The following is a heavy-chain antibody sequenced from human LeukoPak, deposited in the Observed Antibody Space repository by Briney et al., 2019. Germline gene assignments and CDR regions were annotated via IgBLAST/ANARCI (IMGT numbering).Heavy chain of an antibody. D-gene: IGHD3-22*01. J-gene: IGHJ4*02. CDR3: AKVASRITMIVVVRGYYFDY. CDR1: GFTFSSYA. Sequence: GSLRLSCAASGFTFSSYAMSWVRQAPGKGLEWVSAISGSGGSTYYADSVKGRFTISRDNSKNTLYLQMNSLRAEDTAVYYCAKVASRITMIVVVRGYYFDYWGQGTLVTVSS. V-gene: IGHV3-23*01. CDR2: ISGSGGST.